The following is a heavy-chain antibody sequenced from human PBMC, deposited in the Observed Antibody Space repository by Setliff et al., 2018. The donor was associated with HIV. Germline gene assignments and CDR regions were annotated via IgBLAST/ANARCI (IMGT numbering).Heavy chain of an antibody. V-gene: IGHV4-39*07. CDR2: IYYSGSA. D-gene: IGHD6-19*01. J-gene: IGHJ4*02. CDR1: RDSIRNGAYY. CDR3: ARGGTVSADFDS. Sequence: SETLSLTCTVSRDSIRNGAYYWGWIRQPPGKGLEWLGSIYYSGSAYYNPSVKSPVTLSVDTSENQFSLRLSSVTAADTAVYFCARGGTVSADFDSWGQGTLVTVSS.